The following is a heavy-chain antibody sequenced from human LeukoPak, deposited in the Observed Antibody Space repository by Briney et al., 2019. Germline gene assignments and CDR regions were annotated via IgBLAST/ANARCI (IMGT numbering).Heavy chain of an antibody. CDR1: GFTFSSYG. D-gene: IGHD2-15*01. Sequence: PGRSLRLSCAASGFTFSSYGMHWVRQAPGKGLEWVAFIRYDGSNKYYADSVKGRFTISRDNSKNTLYLQMNSLRAEDTAVNYCAKSRRPVVVVAATQDDAFDIWGQGTMVTVSS. CDR2: IRYDGSNK. CDR3: AKSRRPVVVVAATQDDAFDI. J-gene: IGHJ3*02. V-gene: IGHV3-30*02.